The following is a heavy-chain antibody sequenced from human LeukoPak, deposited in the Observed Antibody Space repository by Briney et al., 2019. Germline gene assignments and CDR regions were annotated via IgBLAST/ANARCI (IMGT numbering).Heavy chain of an antibody. CDR2: MNPNSGNT. CDR1: GYTFTSYD. V-gene: IGHV1-8*01. D-gene: IGHD5-24*01. Sequence: ASVKVSCKASGYTFTSYDINWVRQATGQGLEWMGWMNPNSGNTGYAQKFLGRVTMTRNTSISTAYMELSSLRSEDTAVYYCARVYGDTQMATIEYYFDYWGQGTLVTVSS. CDR3: ARVYGDTQMATIEYYFDY. J-gene: IGHJ4*02.